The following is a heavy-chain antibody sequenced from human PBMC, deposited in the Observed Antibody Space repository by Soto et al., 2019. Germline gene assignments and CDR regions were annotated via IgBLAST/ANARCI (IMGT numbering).Heavy chain of an antibody. CDR2: ITGTGGNT. Sequence: GSLSLSCAGSGFTLSTYGMTWVRQAPGKGLEWVSAITGTGGNTYYVDSVKGRFTSSRDNSKNMLYLQMNSVRVEDTAVYYCARIRGYWYGLDVWGQGTTVTVSS. CDR3: ARIRGYWYGLDV. J-gene: IGHJ6*02. V-gene: IGHV3-23*01. CDR1: GFTLSTYG.